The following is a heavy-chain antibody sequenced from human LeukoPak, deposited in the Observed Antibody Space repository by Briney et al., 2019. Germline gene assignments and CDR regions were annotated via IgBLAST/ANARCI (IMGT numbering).Heavy chain of an antibody. Sequence: PGGSLRLSCAPSGFTFSSYSMNWVRQAPGKGLEWVSCISSSRSYIYYADSVKGRFTISRDNAKNSLYLQMNSLRAEDPAVIYCERGMFLPGEYSDVCVYWGRGTLVSVPS. V-gene: IGHV3-21*01. D-gene: IGHD5-18*01. CDR3: ERGMFLPGEYSDVCVY. CDR2: ISSSRSYI. J-gene: IGHJ4*02. CDR1: GFTFSSYS.